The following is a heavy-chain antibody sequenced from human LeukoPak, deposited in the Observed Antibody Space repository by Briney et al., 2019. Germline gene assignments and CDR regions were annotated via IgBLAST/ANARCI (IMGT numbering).Heavy chain of an antibody. D-gene: IGHD1-7*01. Sequence: ASVKVSCKASGYTFTSYDINWVRQATGQGLEWMGWMNPNSGNTGYAQKFHGRVTMTRNTSISTAYMELSSLRSEDTAVYYCANRGTNINGTFSFLYYYYYGMDVWGQGTTVTVSS. V-gene: IGHV1-8*01. J-gene: IGHJ6*02. CDR1: GYTFTSYD. CDR3: ANRGTNINGTFSFLYYYYYGMDV. CDR2: MNPNSGNT.